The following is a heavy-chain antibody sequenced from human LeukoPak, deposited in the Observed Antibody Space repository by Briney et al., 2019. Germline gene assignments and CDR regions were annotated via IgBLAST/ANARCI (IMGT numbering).Heavy chain of an antibody. CDR1: GGSFSGYY. Sequence: PSETLSLACAVYGGSFSGYYWSWIRQPPGKGLEWIGEINHSGSTNYNPSLKSRVTISVDTSKNQCSLKLSSVTAADTAVYYCARVRRYFDWSKGYYFDYWGQGTLVTVSS. V-gene: IGHV4-34*01. CDR3: ARVRRYFDWSKGYYFDY. CDR2: INHSGST. J-gene: IGHJ4*02. D-gene: IGHD3-9*01.